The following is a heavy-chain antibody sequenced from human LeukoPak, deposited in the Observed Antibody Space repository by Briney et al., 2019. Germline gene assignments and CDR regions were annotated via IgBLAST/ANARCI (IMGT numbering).Heavy chain of an antibody. CDR3: ARDRGYCSSTSCGPVWYFDL. V-gene: IGHV3-13*01. CDR2: IGTAGDT. Sequence: GGSPRLSCAASGFTFSSYDMHWVRQATGKGLEWVSAIGTAGDTYYPGSVKGRFTISRENAKNSLYLQMNSLRAGDTAVYYCARDRGYCSSTSCGPVWYFDLWGRGTLVTVSS. D-gene: IGHD2-2*01. CDR1: GFTFSSYD. J-gene: IGHJ2*01.